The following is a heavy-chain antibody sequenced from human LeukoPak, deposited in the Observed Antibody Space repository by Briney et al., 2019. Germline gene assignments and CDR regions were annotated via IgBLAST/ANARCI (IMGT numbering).Heavy chain of an antibody. CDR2: INSDGSST. CDR1: GFTFSSYW. J-gene: IGHJ6*02. D-gene: IGHD5-18*01. Sequence: GGSLRLSCAASGFTFSSYWMHWVRQAPGQGLVWVSRINSDGSSTSYADSVKGRFTISRDNAKNTLYLQMNSLRAEDTAVYYCARAQVWYSYGSRGYYYYGMDVWGQGTTVTVSS. V-gene: IGHV3-74*01. CDR3: ARAQVWYSYGSRGYYYYGMDV.